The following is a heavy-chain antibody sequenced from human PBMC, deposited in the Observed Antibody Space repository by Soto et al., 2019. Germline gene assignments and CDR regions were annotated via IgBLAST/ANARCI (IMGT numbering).Heavy chain of an antibody. CDR3: ARDLYGSGSYAFDI. CDR1: GFTFSSYD. Sequence: GGSLRLSCAASGFTFSSYDMHWVRQATGKGLEWVSAIGTAGDTYYPGSVKGRFTISRENAKNSLYLQMNSLRAGDTAVYCCARDLYGSGSYAFDIWGQGTMVTVSS. D-gene: IGHD3-10*01. J-gene: IGHJ3*02. CDR2: IGTAGDT. V-gene: IGHV3-13*01.